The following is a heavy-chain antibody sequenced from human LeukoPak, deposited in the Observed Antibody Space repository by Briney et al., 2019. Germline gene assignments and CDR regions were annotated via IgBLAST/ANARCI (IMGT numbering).Heavy chain of an antibody. CDR1: GYTFTGYY. J-gene: IGHJ3*02. V-gene: IGHV1-2*02. Sequence: ASVKVSCKASGYTFTGYYMHWVRQAPGQGLEWMGWINPNSGGTNYAQKFQGRVTMTRDTSISTAYMELSRLRSGDTAVYYCAREISSTIFGALRSDAFDIWGQGTMVTVSS. D-gene: IGHD3-3*01. CDR2: INPNSGGT. CDR3: AREISSTIFGALRSDAFDI.